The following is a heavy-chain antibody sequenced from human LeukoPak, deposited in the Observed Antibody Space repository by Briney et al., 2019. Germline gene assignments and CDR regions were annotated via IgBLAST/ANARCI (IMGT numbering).Heavy chain of an antibody. J-gene: IGHJ3*02. CDR2: IYYSGST. Sequence: SETLSLTCTVSGGSISSSSYYWGCIPQPPGKRLEWIGYIYYSGSTSYNPSLKSRVTISVDTSKNQISLKLSSVTAADTAVYYCARDLGVMVRAFDIWGQGTMVTVSS. CDR1: GGSISSSSYY. D-gene: IGHD5-18*01. CDR3: ARDLGVMVRAFDI. V-gene: IGHV4-61*01.